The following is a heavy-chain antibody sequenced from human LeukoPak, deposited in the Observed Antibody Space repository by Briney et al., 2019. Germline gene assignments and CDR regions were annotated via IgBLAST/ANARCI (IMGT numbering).Heavy chain of an antibody. CDR2: ISSSSSYI. CDR3: ARGCGTSCYAFDY. Sequence: GGSLGLSCAASGFTFSSYSMNWVRQAPGKGLEWVSSISSSSSYIYYADSVKGRFTISRDNAKNSLYLQMNSLRAEDTAVYYCARGCGTSCYAFDYWGQGTLVTVSS. J-gene: IGHJ4*02. CDR1: GFTFSSYS. V-gene: IGHV3-21*01. D-gene: IGHD2-2*01.